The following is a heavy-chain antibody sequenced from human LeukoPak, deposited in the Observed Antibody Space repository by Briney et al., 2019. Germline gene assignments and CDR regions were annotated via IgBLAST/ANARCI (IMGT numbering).Heavy chain of an antibody. CDR3: ARGSSSWSPVDY. CDR2: IYHSGST. Sequence: PSETLSFTCTVSGCSISSGGYYWSWLRQRPGKGLEWIGYIYHSGSTYYSPSIKSRATISVDRSKNQFSLKLSSVTAADTAVYYCARGSSSWSPVDYWGQGTLVTVSS. CDR1: GCSISSGGYY. D-gene: IGHD6-13*01. V-gene: IGHV4-30-2*01. J-gene: IGHJ4*02.